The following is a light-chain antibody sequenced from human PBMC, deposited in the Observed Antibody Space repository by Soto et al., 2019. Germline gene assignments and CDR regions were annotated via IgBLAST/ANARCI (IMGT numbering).Light chain of an antibody. CDR2: SNN. J-gene: IGLJ3*02. Sequence: QSVLTQPPSASATPGQRVSISCSGSRSNIGSNYVYWYQQLPGAAPRLLMYSNNQRPSGVPGRFSVSKSGTSASLAISGLRVEDEADYYCAAWDDNLSGWVFGGGTKLTVL. V-gene: IGLV1-47*02. CDR3: AAWDDNLSGWV. CDR1: RSNIGSNY.